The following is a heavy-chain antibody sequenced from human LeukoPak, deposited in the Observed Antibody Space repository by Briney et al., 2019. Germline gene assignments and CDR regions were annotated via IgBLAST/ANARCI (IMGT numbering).Heavy chain of an antibody. Sequence: SETLSLTCTVSGGSVSSGSYYWSWIRQPPGKGLEWIGYFFYSGSTNYNPSLKSRVTISVDTSKNQFSLKLSSVTAADTAVYYCARAGSGYYYGSGSYQQHYYGMDVWGQGTTVTVSS. J-gene: IGHJ6*02. CDR2: FFYSGST. CDR3: ARAGSGYYYGSGSYQQHYYGMDV. V-gene: IGHV4-61*01. D-gene: IGHD3-10*01. CDR1: GGSVSSGSYY.